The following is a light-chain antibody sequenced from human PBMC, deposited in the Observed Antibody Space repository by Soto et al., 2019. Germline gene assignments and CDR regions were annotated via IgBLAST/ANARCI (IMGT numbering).Light chain of an antibody. CDR2: KAS. J-gene: IGKJ4*01. Sequence: DIQMTQAPSTLYASVGDRVTITCRASQSIGASLAWFQQKPGKAPNLLIYKASSLESGVPSRFSGSGSGTEFTLTINTLQPDDFATYYCQQHNRSPLTFGGDTKVEIK. CDR3: QQHNRSPLT. CDR1: QSIGAS. V-gene: IGKV1-5*03.